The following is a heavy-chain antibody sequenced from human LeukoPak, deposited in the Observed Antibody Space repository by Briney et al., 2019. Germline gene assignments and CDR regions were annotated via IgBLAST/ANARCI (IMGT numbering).Heavy chain of an antibody. Sequence: PGGSLRLSCAASGFTFSNHYMSWIRQAPGKGLEWVSYITSSDSGGFYADSVKGRFTISRDNAKNSLYLQTNSLRVEDTAVYYCARDGDTTSKVDYLGQGTPVTVSS. CDR3: ARDGDTTSKVDY. V-gene: IGHV3-11*01. D-gene: IGHD4-11*01. CDR1: GFTFSNHY. CDR2: ITSSDSGG. J-gene: IGHJ4*02.